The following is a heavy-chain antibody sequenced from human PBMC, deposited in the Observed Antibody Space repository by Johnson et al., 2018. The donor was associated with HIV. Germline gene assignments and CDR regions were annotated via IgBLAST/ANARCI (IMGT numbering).Heavy chain of an antibody. CDR1: GFNFNIYA. J-gene: IGHJ3*02. D-gene: IGHD5-12*01. Sequence: VQLVESGGGVVQPGRSLRLSCAASGFNFNIYAMHWVRQAPGKGLEWVSVIYSGGSPYYADSVKGRFAISRDNSKNTLYLQMNSLRAEDTAVYYCARDQKVQPSGYLDAFDIWGQGTMVTVSS. V-gene: IGHV3-66*01. CDR3: ARDQKVQPSGYLDAFDI. CDR2: IYSGGSP.